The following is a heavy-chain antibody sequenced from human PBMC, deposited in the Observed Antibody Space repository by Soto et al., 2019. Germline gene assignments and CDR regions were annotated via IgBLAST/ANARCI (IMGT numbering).Heavy chain of an antibody. V-gene: IGHV3-53*04. CDR1: GFTLSSNY. J-gene: IGHJ3*02. CDR2: IYSGGSI. Sequence: EEQLVESGGGLVQPGGSLRLSCAASGFTLSSNYMSWVRQASGRGPECVSVIYSGGSIYYADSVKGRFTISRHNSRNTLYLQMNNLRTADTAVYYCARGENDAFDSWGPGTMVTVSS. CDR3: ARGENDAFDS.